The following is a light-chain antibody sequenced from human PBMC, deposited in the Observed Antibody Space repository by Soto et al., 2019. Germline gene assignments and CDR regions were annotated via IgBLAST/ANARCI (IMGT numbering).Light chain of an antibody. CDR1: QSISSY. CDR2: DAS. V-gene: IGKV3-11*01. Sequence: LLTQSPATLSLSPGERVTLSCRASQSISSYLAWYQQKPGQASRLLIYDASNRATGIPARFIGSGSGTDFTLTISRLEPDDSAVYYCHHYDSSPPYTFGQGTRLEIK. J-gene: IGKJ5*01. CDR3: HHYDSSPPYT.